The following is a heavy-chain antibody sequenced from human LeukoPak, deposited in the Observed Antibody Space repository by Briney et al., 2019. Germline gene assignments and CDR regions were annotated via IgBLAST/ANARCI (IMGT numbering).Heavy chain of an antibody. CDR2: IHTSGST. CDR3: ARDRYYYDSSARYFDY. J-gene: IGHJ4*02. V-gene: IGHV4-4*07. CDR1: GGSISSYY. D-gene: IGHD3-22*01. Sequence: SETLSLTCTVSGGSISSYYWSWIRQPAGKGLEWIGRIHTSGSTNYSPSLKSRVTMSVDTSENQFSLKLSSVTAADTAVYYCARDRYYYDSSARYFDYWGQGTLVTVSS.